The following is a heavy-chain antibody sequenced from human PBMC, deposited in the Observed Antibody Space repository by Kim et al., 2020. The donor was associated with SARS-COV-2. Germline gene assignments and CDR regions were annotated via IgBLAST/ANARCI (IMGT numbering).Heavy chain of an antibody. V-gene: IGHV3-7*01. CDR1: GFIFSSQW. CDR3: ARAYN. Sequence: GGSLRLSCAASGFIFSSQWMSWVRQAPGKGLEWVANIKEDGSEKDYVDSVKGRFTISRDNARNSLHLQMNSLRVEDTAVYYCARAYNWGQGTLVTVSS. CDR2: IKEDGSEK. J-gene: IGHJ4*01.